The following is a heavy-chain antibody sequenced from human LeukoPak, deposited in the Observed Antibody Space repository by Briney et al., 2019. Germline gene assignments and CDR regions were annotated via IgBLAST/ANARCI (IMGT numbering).Heavy chain of an antibody. J-gene: IGHJ3*02. Sequence: KSSETLSLTCTVSGGSISSGGYYWSWIRQHPGKGLEWIGYIYYSGSTYYNPSLKSRVTISVDTSKNQFSLKLSSVTAADTAVYYCARVAPDDAFDIWGQGTMVTVSS. CDR3: ARVAPDDAFDI. CDR2: IYYSGST. V-gene: IGHV4-31*03. CDR1: GGSISSGGYY.